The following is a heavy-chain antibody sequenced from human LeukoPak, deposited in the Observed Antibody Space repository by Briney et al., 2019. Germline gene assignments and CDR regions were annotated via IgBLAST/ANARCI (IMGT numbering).Heavy chain of an antibody. CDR1: GGSISSYY. CDR2: IYYSGST. Sequence: SETLSLTCTVSGGSISSYYWSWIRQPPGKGLERIGYIYYSGSTNYNPSLKSRVTISVDTSKNQFSLKLSSVPAADTAVYYCANQADPRDVFDIWGKGKMVTVSS. V-gene: IGHV4-59*08. CDR3: ANQADPRDVFDI. D-gene: IGHD2-2*01. J-gene: IGHJ3*02.